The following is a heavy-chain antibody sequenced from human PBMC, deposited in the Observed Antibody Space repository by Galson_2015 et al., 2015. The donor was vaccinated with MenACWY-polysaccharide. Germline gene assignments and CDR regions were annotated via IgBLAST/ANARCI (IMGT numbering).Heavy chain of an antibody. J-gene: IGHJ4*02. Sequence: SLRLSCAASGFTFSNYHMNWVRQAPGKGLEWASYISSSSTIYYADSVKGRFTISRDNAKNSLYLQMNSLRAEDTAVYYCARVRIASRSFDYWGGG. CDR1: GFTFSNYH. CDR2: ISSSSTI. CDR3: ARVRIASRSFDY. V-gene: IGHV3-69-1*01. D-gene: IGHD6-13*01.